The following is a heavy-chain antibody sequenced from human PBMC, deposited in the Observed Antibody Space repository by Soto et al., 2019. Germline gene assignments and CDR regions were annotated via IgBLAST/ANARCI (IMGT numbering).Heavy chain of an antibody. CDR3: ARRLPSYYDSSGYYFFGYAFDI. Sequence: PGESLKISCKGSGYSFTSYWIGWARQMPGKGLEWMGIIYPGDSDTRYSPSFQGQVTISADKSISTAYLQWSSLKASDTAMYYCARRLPSYYDSSGYYFFGYAFDIWGQGTMVTVSS. D-gene: IGHD3-22*01. CDR1: GYSFTSYW. V-gene: IGHV5-51*01. CDR2: IYPGDSDT. J-gene: IGHJ3*02.